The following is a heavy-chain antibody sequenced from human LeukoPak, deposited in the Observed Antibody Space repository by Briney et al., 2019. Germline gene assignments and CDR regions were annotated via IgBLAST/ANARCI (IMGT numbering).Heavy chain of an antibody. CDR3: ARDHSSYYYDSSGYLA. Sequence: GGSLRLSCAASGFTFSNYAMNWVRQAPGKGLEWVSAISGSGGSTYYADSVKGRFTISRDNAKNSLYLQMNSLRAEDTALYYCARDHSSYYYDSSGYLAWGQGTLVTVSS. D-gene: IGHD3-22*01. CDR1: GFTFSNYA. J-gene: IGHJ5*02. CDR2: ISGSGGST. V-gene: IGHV3-23*01.